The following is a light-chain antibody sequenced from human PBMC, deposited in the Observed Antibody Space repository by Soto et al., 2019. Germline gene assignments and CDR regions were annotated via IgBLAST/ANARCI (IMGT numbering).Light chain of an antibody. J-gene: IGKJ2*01. V-gene: IGKV3-15*01. Sequence: EIVLTQSPATLSVSPGDRATLSCRASQSVNSDLAWYQQKPGQAPRLLIYGASTRATGIPTRFSGSGSGTEFTLTISSLQSEDFAVYYCQQYNNWPPYTLGQGTKVDI. CDR1: QSVNSD. CDR2: GAS. CDR3: QQYNNWPPYT.